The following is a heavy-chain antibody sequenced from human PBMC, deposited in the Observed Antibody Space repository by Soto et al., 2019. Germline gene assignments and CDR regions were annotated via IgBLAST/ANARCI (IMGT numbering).Heavy chain of an antibody. CDR2: INPSGGST. Sequence: GASVKVSCKASGYTFTSYYMHWVRQAPGQGLEWMGIINPSGGSTSYAQKFQGRVTMTRDTSTSTVYMELSSLRSEDTAVYYCARFYDSSGLAPDAFDIWGQGTMVTVSS. CDR1: GYTFTSYY. V-gene: IGHV1-46*01. D-gene: IGHD3-22*01. CDR3: ARFYDSSGLAPDAFDI. J-gene: IGHJ3*02.